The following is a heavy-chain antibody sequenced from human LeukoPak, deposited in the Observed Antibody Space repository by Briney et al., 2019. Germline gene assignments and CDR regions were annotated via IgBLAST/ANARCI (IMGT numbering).Heavy chain of an antibody. V-gene: IGHV4-4*07. J-gene: IGHJ1*01. CDR2: IYTRGST. D-gene: IGHD6-25*01. Sequence: PSETLSLTCTVSGGSISNYYWSWIRQPAGKGLEWIGRIYTRGSTNYNPSLKSRVTMSVDTSENQFSVQVSSVTAADTAVSYCARSDPMAAGYFQHWGQGTLVTVSS. CDR3: ARSDPMAAGYFQH. CDR1: GGSISNYY.